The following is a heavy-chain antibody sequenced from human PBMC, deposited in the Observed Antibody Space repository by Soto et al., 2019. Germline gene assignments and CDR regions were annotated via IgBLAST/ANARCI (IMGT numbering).Heavy chain of an antibody. CDR1: GYSFATSG. D-gene: IGHD3-22*01. V-gene: IGHV1-18*01. CDR3: ARAGQYYDSSGYAN. J-gene: IGHJ4*02. Sequence: QVKLVQSGTEVKQPGASMKVSCKASGYSFATSGISWVRQAPGPGLEWMGWISAYNGNTNYDQKLQDRVTMTTDTSTSTAYQEVRNLRSDDTAGYYCARAGQYYDSSGYANWGQGTLVTVSS. CDR2: ISAYNGNT.